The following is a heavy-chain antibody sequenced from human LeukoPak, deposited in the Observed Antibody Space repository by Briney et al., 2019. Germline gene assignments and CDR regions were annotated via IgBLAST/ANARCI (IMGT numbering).Heavy chain of an antibody. D-gene: IGHD3-22*01. V-gene: IGHV3-23*01. Sequence: PGGSLRLSCAASGFTFSSYGMSWVRQAPGKGLEWVSAISGSGGSTDYADSVKGRLTISRDNSKNTLYLQMNSLRAEDTAVYYCGYYYDSSGPFTIWGQGTLVTVSS. CDR3: GYYYDSSGPFTI. CDR2: ISGSGGST. CDR1: GFTFSSYG. J-gene: IGHJ4*02.